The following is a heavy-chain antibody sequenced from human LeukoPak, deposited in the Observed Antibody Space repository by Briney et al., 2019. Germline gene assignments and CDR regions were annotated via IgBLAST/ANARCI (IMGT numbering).Heavy chain of an antibody. D-gene: IGHD5-12*01. CDR1: GLTFSDAW. Sequence: GGSLRLSCVLSGLTFSDAWMSWVRQAPGKGLEWVGRIRNDRITDYAAPVQGRISISRDNSKNRFYLQINSLRTEDTGMYFCTWVATIFTVDYWGQGTLVTVSS. CDR2: IRNDRIT. CDR3: TWVATIFTVDY. V-gene: IGHV3-15*01. J-gene: IGHJ4*02.